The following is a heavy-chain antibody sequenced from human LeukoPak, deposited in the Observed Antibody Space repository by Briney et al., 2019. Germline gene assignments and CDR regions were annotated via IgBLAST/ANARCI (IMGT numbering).Heavy chain of an antibody. D-gene: IGHD5-18*01. CDR3: VSPRGFSYGYFDY. CDR2: IYYSKNT. Sequence: SDTLSLTCTVSGGSISSSSAYWGWIPHPPGKGLEWIWSIYYSKNTYYNPSLKSRVTISADTSKNEFSLTLGSVSATDTAVYYCVSPRGFSYGYFDYWGQGTLVTVSS. V-gene: IGHV4-39*01. CDR1: GGSISSSSAY. J-gene: IGHJ4*02.